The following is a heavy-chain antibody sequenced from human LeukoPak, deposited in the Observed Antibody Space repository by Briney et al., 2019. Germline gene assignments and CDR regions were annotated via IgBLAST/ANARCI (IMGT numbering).Heavy chain of an antibody. CDR1: GFTFSSYA. CDR3: ARDGASYSNYEGNFDY. V-gene: IGHV3-48*01. Sequence: GGSLRLSCAASGFTFSSYAMNWVRQAPGKGLEWVSYISSISSTIHYSDSVKGRFTISRDNAKNSLYLQMNSLTAEDTAVYYCARDGASYSNYEGNFDYWGQGTLVTVSS. D-gene: IGHD4-11*01. CDR2: ISSISSTI. J-gene: IGHJ4*02.